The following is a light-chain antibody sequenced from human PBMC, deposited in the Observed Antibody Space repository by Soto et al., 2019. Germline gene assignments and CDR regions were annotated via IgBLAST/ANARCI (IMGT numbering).Light chain of an antibody. V-gene: IGKV1-9*01. CDR1: HSFLYSSNNKNY. J-gene: IGKJ5*01. CDR3: QQFATYPIT. Sequence: TQSPDSLAASLFDIATINFNSIHSFLYSSNNKNYLAWYQQKPGKAPNLXIYAASSLQGGVPSRFSGSGFGTEFTLTISSLQPEDFATYYCQQFATYPITFGQGTRLEIK. CDR2: AAS.